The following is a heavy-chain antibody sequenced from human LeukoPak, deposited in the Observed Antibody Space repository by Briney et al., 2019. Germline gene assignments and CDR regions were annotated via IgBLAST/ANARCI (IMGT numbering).Heavy chain of an antibody. CDR3: ARDVDYANPRHDY. Sequence: GGSLRLSCAASGFTLRSYGMSWVRQAPGKGLEWVANINLDGSQKYYVDSLKGRFTISRDNAKNSLYLQMNSLRAEDTAVYYCARDVDYANPRHDYWGQGTLVTVSS. V-gene: IGHV3-7*01. J-gene: IGHJ4*02. D-gene: IGHD4/OR15-4a*01. CDR1: GFTLRSYG. CDR2: INLDGSQK.